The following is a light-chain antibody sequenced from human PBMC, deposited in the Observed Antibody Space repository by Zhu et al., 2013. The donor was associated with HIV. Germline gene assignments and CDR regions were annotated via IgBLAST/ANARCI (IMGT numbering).Light chain of an antibody. J-gene: IGKJ2*02. Sequence: EILLTQSPGTLSLSPGERATLSCRASQSVSSNYLAWYQVKPGQAPRLLIYGASSRATGIPDRFSGGGSGTDFTLTISRLEPEDFAVYYCQQYASLPRTFGRGPRWRS. V-gene: IGKV3-20*01. CDR3: QQYASLPRT. CDR2: GAS. CDR1: QSVSSNY.